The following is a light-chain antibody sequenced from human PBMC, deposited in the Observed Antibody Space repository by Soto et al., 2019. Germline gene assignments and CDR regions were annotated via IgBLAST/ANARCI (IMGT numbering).Light chain of an antibody. CDR1: SSDVGSYNF. V-gene: IGLV2-14*01. J-gene: IGLJ1*01. Sequence: QSALTQPASVSGSPGQSITISCTGTSSDVGSYNFVSWYQQHPGKAPKLIIYEVSNRPSGISNRFSGSKSDNTTSLTISGLQAEDEADYYCSSYTGSTTSVFGIGTKLTVL. CDR2: EVS. CDR3: SSYTGSTTSV.